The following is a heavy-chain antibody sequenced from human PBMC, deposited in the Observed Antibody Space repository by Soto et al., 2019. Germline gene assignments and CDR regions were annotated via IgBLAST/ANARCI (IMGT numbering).Heavy chain of an antibody. D-gene: IGHD3-9*01. Sequence: TSETLSLTCTVSGGSISSYYWSWIRQPPGKGLEWIGYIYYSGSTNYNPSLKSRVTISVDTSKNQFSLKLSSVTAADTAVYFCAREGDILTGYYMSWFDPWGQGTLVTVSS. V-gene: IGHV4-59*01. CDR1: GGSISSYY. CDR3: AREGDILTGYYMSWFDP. J-gene: IGHJ5*02. CDR2: IYYSGST.